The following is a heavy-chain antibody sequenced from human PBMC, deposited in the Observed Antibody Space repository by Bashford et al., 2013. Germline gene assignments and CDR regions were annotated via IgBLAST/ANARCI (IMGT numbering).Heavy chain of an antibody. V-gene: IGHV4-59*01. J-gene: IGHJ3*01. CDR3: ARVPFDFDTNVLPLHDAFDV. CDR2: IYYSGST. Sequence: WIRQPPGKRLEWIGYIYYSGSTNYNPSLDSRVTISLDTSENQLSLRLSSVTAADTAVYYCARVPFDFDTNVLPLHDAFDVWGPRGHGHRLL. D-gene: IGHD2-8*01.